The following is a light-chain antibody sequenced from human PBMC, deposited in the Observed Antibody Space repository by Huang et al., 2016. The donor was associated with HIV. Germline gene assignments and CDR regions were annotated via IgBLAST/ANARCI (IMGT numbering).Light chain of an antibody. Sequence: DIVMTQSPDSLAVSLGERATINCKSSPSVLYSSTNKNRFGWYQQKPGQPPKLLIYWVATRESGVPYRFSGSGSETECTLTISGLQAEDVAVYYCYQYFSPPPTFGQGTRLEIK. CDR3: YQYFSPPPT. CDR1: PSVLYSSTNKNR. V-gene: IGKV4-1*01. J-gene: IGKJ5*01. CDR2: WVA.